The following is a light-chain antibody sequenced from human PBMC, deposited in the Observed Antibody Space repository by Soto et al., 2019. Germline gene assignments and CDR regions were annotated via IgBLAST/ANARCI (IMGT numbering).Light chain of an antibody. CDR1: QSVSTL. CDR2: KAS. Sequence: DVQMTQSPSNLSASVGERVTITCRASQSVSTLLAWYQQKPGKAPKLLIYKASSLESGVPSRFSGSGSGTDFTLTISSLQPDDFGTYYCQQYNRYSPWAFGQGTKVEIK. J-gene: IGKJ1*01. V-gene: IGKV1-5*03. CDR3: QQYNRYSPWA.